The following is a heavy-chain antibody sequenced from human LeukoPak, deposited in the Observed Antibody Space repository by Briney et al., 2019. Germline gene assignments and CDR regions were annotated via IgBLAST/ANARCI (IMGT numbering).Heavy chain of an antibody. CDR1: GFTFTSYG. V-gene: IGHV3-21*04. D-gene: IGHD4-17*01. CDR3: AKDAITVTPIGILLY. CDR2: ISSSSSYI. J-gene: IGHJ4*02. Sequence: GGSLRLSCAASGFTFTSYGMTWVRQAQGKGLEWVSSISSSSSYIYYADSVKGRFTISRDNAKNSVYLQMNSLRGEDTAVYYCAKDAITVTPIGILLYWGQGTLVTVSS.